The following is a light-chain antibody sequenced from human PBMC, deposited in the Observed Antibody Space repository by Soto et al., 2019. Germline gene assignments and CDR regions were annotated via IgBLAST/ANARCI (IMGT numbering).Light chain of an antibody. V-gene: IGKV3-20*01. J-gene: IGKJ1*01. CDR1: QSFSNNY. Sequence: EIVMTQSPATLSVSPGERATLSCRASQSFSNNYLAWYQQKPGQAPRLLIYGASSRATGIPDRFSGSGSGTDFTLTISRLEPEDFAVYYCQHYGASPWTFGQGTKVDIK. CDR2: GAS. CDR3: QHYGASPWT.